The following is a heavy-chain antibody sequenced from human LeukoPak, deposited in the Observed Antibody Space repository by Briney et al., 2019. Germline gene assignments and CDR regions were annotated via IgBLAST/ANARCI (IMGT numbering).Heavy chain of an antibody. CDR3: TKGFDSTGYHGRVLDY. Sequence: GRSLRLSCAASGFTFDDCAMHWVRQAPGKGLEWVSGISWNSDSIGYADSVKGRFTISRDNAKNSLYLQMNSLRAEDTALYYCTKGFDSTGYHGRVLDYWGQGTLVTVSS. V-gene: IGHV3-9*01. D-gene: IGHD3-22*01. CDR2: ISWNSDSI. CDR1: GFTFDDCA. J-gene: IGHJ4*02.